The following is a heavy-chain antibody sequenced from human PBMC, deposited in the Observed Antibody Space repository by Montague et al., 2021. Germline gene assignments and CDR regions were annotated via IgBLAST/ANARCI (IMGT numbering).Heavy chain of an antibody. CDR2: INEDGSEK. V-gene: IGHV3-7*01. J-gene: IGHJ5*02. CDR1: GITFDYYW. CDR3: ARDRAAVGP. Sequence: SLRLSCAASGITFDYYWMSWVRQAPGKGLEWVANINEDGSEKNYVDSVRGRFSISRDNTKKSLYLQMNSLRVEDTAVYYCARDRAAVGPWGHGTLVIVSS. D-gene: IGHD6-13*01.